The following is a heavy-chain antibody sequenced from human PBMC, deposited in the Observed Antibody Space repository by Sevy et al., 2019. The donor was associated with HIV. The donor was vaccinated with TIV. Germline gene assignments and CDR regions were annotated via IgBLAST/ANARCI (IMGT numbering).Heavy chain of an antibody. CDR2: IRSKAYGGTT. CDR1: GFTFGDYA. CDR3: TRERPRYYDSSGYSDY. V-gene: IGHV3-49*03. J-gene: IGHJ4*02. Sequence: GGSLRLSCTASGFTFGDYAMSWFRQAPGKGLEWVGFIRSKAYGGTTEYAASVKGRFTISRDDSKSIAYLQMNSLKTAYTAVYYCTRERPRYYDSSGYSDYWGQGTLVSVSS. D-gene: IGHD3-22*01.